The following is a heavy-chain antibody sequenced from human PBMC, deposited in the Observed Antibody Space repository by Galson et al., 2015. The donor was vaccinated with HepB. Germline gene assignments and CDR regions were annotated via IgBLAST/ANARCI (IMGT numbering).Heavy chain of an antibody. CDR1: GFTFSNAW. V-gene: IGHV3-15*01. Sequence: SLRLSCAASGFTFSNAWMSWVRQAPGKGLEWVGRIKSKTDGGTTDYAAPVKGRFTISRDDSKNTLYLQMNSLKTEDTAVYYCTTDGYYYDSSGYVSYYYGMDVWGQGTTVTVSS. CDR2: IKSKTDGGTT. J-gene: IGHJ6*02. CDR3: TTDGYYYDSSGYVSYYYGMDV. D-gene: IGHD3-22*01.